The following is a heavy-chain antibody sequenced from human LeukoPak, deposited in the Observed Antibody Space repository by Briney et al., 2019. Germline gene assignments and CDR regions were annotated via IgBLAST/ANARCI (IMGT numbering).Heavy chain of an antibody. J-gene: IGHJ4*02. V-gene: IGHV3-30*04. Sequence: GGSLRLSCAASGFTFSSYAMHWVRQAPGKGLEWVAVISYDGSNKYYADSVKGRFTISRDNSKNTLYLQMNSLRAEDTAVYYCARAGVDFGVVINDLDYWGQGTLVTVSS. CDR2: ISYDGSNK. CDR1: GFTFSSYA. D-gene: IGHD3-3*01. CDR3: ARAGVDFGVVINDLDY.